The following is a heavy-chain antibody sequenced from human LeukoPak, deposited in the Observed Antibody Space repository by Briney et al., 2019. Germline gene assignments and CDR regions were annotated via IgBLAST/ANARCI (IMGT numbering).Heavy chain of an antibody. Sequence: SVKVSCKASGGTFSSYAISWVRQAPGQGLEWMGGIIPIFGTANYAQEFQGRVTITADESTSTAYMELSSLRSEDTAVYYCARRYYYGSSGYYYVYWGQGTLVTVSS. CDR2: IIPIFGTA. V-gene: IGHV1-69*13. CDR1: GGTFSSYA. CDR3: ARRYYYGSSGYYYVY. J-gene: IGHJ4*02. D-gene: IGHD3-22*01.